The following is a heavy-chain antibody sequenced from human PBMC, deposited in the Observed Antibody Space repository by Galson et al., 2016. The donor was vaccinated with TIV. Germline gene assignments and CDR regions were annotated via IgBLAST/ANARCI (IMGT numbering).Heavy chain of an antibody. Sequence: SVKVSCKGSGYTFTSYYIHWVRQAPGQGLEWMGRINPSGGDATYAQKFQGRVILTRDTSTSTIYMDLSSLTSDDTAVYFCGRLGPCGGDCYFFDDWGQGTLVTVSS. CDR3: GRLGPCGGDCYFFDD. J-gene: IGHJ4*02. D-gene: IGHD2-21*01. CDR1: GYTFTSYY. CDR2: INPSGGDA. V-gene: IGHV1-46*03.